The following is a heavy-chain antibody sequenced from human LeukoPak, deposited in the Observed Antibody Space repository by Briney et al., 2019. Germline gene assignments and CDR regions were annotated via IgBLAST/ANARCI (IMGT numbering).Heavy chain of an antibody. CDR3: ATVASGSLQD. D-gene: IGHD3-10*01. J-gene: IGHJ4*02. CDR2: ITSSGDST. CDR1: GFTFSSYV. V-gene: IGHV3-23*01. Sequence: GGSLRLSCAASGFTFSSYVMCWVRQAPGKGLEWVSAITSSGDSTYYADSVKGRFTISGDNSKNTLYLQMSSLRAEDTAVYYCATVASGSLQDWGQGTLVTVSS.